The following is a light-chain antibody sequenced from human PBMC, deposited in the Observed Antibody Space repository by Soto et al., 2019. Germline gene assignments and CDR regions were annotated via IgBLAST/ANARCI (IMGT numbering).Light chain of an antibody. CDR1: RSNIGSNA. CDR2: HNN. CDR3: AAWDDSLNGWV. V-gene: IGLV1-44*01. Sequence: SVLTQPPSASGTPGQRVTISCSGSRSNIGSNAVNWYQQLPGTAPKLLIFHNNQRPSGVPDRFSGSKSGTSASLAISGLQSEDETDYYCAAWDDSLNGWVFGGGTKLTVL. J-gene: IGLJ3*02.